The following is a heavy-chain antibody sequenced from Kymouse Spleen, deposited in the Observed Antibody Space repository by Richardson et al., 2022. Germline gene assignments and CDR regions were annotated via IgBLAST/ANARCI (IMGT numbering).Heavy chain of an antibody. CDR1: GFTFSSYG. Sequence: QVQLVESGGGVVQPGRSLRLSCAASGFTFSSYGMHWVRQAPGKGLEWVAVIWYDGSNKYYADSVKGRFTISRDNSKNTLYLQMNSLRAEDTAVYYCAREGYYGSGSYYTSYGMDVWGQGTTVTVSS. V-gene: IGHV3-33*01. J-gene: IGHJ6*02. D-gene: IGHD3-10*01. CDR3: AREGYYGSGSYYTSYGMDV. CDR2: IWYDGSNK.